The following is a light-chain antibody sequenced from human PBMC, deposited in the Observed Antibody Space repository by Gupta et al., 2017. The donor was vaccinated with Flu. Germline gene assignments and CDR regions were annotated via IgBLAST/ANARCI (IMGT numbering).Light chain of an antibody. V-gene: IGLV2-8*01. Sequence: SALTQPPSASGSPGQSVTISCTGTSSDVGGYNYVSWYQQHPGKAPKLMIYEVSKRPSGGPDRFSGSKSGNTAALTVAGLQAEDEADYYCSSYAGSNNTLLVFGTGTKVTVL. J-gene: IGLJ1*01. CDR2: EVS. CDR3: SSYAGSNNTLLV. CDR1: SSDVGGYNY.